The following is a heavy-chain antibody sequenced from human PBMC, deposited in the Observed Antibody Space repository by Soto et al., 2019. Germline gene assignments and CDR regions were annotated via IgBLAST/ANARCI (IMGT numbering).Heavy chain of an antibody. D-gene: IGHD3-3*01. Sequence: SETLSLTCTVSGGSISSGDYYWSWIRQPPGKGLEWIGYIYYSGTTYYNPSLKSRVTISVDTSKNQYSLKLSSVTAADTALYFFARAGNERGPDFWSGYYTYGMDVWGQGTTVT. V-gene: IGHV4-30-4*01. CDR1: GGSISSGDYY. CDR2: IYYSGTT. J-gene: IGHJ6*02. CDR3: ARAGNERGPDFWSGYYTYGMDV.